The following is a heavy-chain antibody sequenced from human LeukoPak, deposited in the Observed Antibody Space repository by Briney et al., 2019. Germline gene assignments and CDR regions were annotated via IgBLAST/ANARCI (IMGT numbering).Heavy chain of an antibody. Sequence: SETLSLTCTVSGGSISSGRYYWSWIRQTAGKGLEWIGRVSTSGSTNYNPSLKSRVTISLDTSKNQFSLKLTSVTAADTAVYYCARDTWFGAGRTFDYWGQGTLVTVSS. CDR1: GGSISSGRYY. CDR2: VSTSGST. CDR3: ARDTWFGAGRTFDY. J-gene: IGHJ4*02. D-gene: IGHD3-10*01. V-gene: IGHV4-61*02.